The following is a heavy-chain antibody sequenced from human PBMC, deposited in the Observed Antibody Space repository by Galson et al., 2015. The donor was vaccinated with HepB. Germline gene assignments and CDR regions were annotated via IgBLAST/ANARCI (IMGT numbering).Heavy chain of an antibody. CDR2: IYPGDSDT. V-gene: IGHV5-51*01. Sequence: QSGAEVKKPGESLKISCKGSGYSFTSYWIGWVRQMPGKGLEWMGIIYPGDSDTRYSPSFQGQVTISADKSIGTAYLQWSSLKASDTAMYYCARHFRQDDYGDYDDYYYGMDVWGQGTTVTVSS. CDR3: ARHFRQDDYGDYDDYYYGMDV. D-gene: IGHD4-17*01. J-gene: IGHJ6*02. CDR1: GYSFTSYW.